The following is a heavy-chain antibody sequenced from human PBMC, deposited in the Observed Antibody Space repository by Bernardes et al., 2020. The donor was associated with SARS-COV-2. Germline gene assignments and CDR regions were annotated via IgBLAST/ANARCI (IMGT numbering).Heavy chain of an antibody. J-gene: IGHJ6*02. Sequence: SEPLSLTCTVSGGSISSYYWSWIRQPPGKGLEWIGYIYNSGSTNYHPSLKSRVTISLDTSNNQFSLRLTSVIAADTAVYYCARGVQGVIITSPYYYGMDVWGQGTTVTVSS. D-gene: IGHD3-10*01. CDR1: GGSISSYY. CDR3: ARGVQGVIITSPYYYGMDV. V-gene: IGHV4-59*01. CDR2: IYNSGST.